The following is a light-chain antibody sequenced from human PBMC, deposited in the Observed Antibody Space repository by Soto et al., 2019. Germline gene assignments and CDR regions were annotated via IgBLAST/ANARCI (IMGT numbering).Light chain of an antibody. V-gene: IGKV3-20*01. CDR1: QSVASRN. CDR3: QQYNTYWT. CDR2: GAS. Sequence: EIVLTQSPGTLSLSPGERATLPCRASQSVASRNLAWYQQKSGQAPRLLIYGASSRAIHTPDRFSGSGSGTKFTLTSSRVQADYFATYYCQQYNTYWTFGQGTRVEIK. J-gene: IGKJ1*01.